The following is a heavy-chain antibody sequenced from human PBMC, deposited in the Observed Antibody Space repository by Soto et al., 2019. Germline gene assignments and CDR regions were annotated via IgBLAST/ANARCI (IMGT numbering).Heavy chain of an antibody. D-gene: IGHD1-26*01. V-gene: IGHV1-18*01. CDR2: ISAYNGNR. CDR3: ARALYRRGTYYDFDT. J-gene: IGHJ4*02. Sequence: QVPLVQSGPEVKKPGASVTVSCKTSGYTPTNYDIGWVRQAPGQGLERMGWISAYNGNRNSAQKLQDRLTMTTDTSTKTAYMELRSLRSDDTAVYFCARALYRRGTYYDFDTWGQGTLVTVSS. CDR1: GYTPTNYD.